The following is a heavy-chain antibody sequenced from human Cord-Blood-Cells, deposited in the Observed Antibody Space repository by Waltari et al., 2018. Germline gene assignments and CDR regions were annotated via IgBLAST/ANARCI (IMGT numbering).Heavy chain of an antibody. J-gene: IGHJ4*02. CDR2: INHSGST. D-gene: IGHD6-13*01. CDR3: ARRGIAAAGTGGVDY. V-gene: IGHV4-34*01. Sequence: QVQLQQWGAGLLKPSETLSLPCAAYGGSFSGYSCVRIRQPPGKGLEWIGEINHSGSTNYNPSLKSRVTISVDTSKNQFSLKLSSVTAADTAVYYCARRGIAAAGTGGVDYWGQGTLVTVSS. CDR1: GGSFSGYS.